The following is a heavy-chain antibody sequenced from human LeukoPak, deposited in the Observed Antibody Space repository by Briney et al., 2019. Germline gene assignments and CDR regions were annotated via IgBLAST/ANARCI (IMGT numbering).Heavy chain of an antibody. CDR3: ARDSVRGATTPFDY. V-gene: IGHV3-48*01. J-gene: IGHJ4*02. D-gene: IGHD1-26*01. Sequence: GGSLRLSCAASGFTFSSYSMNWVRQAPGKGLEWVSYISSSSSTIYYADSVKGRFTISRGNAKNSLYLQMNSLRAEDTAVYYCARDSVRGATTPFDYWGQGTLVTVSS. CDR2: ISSSSSTI. CDR1: GFTFSSYS.